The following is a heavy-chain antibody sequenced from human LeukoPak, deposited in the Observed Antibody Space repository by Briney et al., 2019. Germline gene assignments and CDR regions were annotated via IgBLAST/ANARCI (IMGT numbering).Heavy chain of an antibody. CDR1: GYTFTGYY. CDR2: INPNSGGT. D-gene: IGHD5-18*01. Sequence: GASVKVSCKASGYTFTGYYMHRVRQAPGQGLEWMGWINPNSGGTNYAQKFQGRVTMTRDTSISTAYMELSRLRSDDTAVYYCARPDSYGYELYEWGQGTLVTVFS. CDR3: ARPDSYGYELYE. V-gene: IGHV1-2*02. J-gene: IGHJ4*02.